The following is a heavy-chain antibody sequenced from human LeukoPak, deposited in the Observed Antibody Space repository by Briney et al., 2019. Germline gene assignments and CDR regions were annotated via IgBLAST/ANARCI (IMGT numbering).Heavy chain of an antibody. CDR1: GFTLSSDW. J-gene: IGHJ6*03. V-gene: IGHV3-7*03. CDR2: IKQDGSEK. D-gene: IGHD3-10*01. CDR3: AKEQGYGSGSYYTPPYYMDV. Sequence: GGSLRLSCVASGFTLSSDWMSWVRQVPGKTLQWVANIKQDGSEKYYADSVKGRFTISRDNSKNTLYLQMKSLRAEDTAIYYCAKEQGYGSGSYYTPPYYMDVWGKGTTVTVSS.